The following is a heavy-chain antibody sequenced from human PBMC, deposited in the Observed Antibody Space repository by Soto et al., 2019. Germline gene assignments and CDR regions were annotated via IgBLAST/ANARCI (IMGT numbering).Heavy chain of an antibody. J-gene: IGHJ4*02. D-gene: IGHD5-18*01. CDR3: AAGDSSDTGDH. CDR1: GDTLSHYG. V-gene: IGHV1-69*01. Sequence: QVQLVQSGAEVKKPGSSVKVSCKASGDTLSHYGVSWVRQVPGKGLEWMGGTTAILGTRDYAQKFQGRMTITSDESKTTAYMELNSLISENTAVYYCAAGDSSDTGDHWGQGTLVTVAS. CDR2: TTAILGTR.